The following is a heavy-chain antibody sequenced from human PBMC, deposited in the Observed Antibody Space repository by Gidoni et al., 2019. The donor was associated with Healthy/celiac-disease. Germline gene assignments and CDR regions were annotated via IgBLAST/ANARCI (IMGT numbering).Heavy chain of an antibody. J-gene: IGHJ3*02. CDR2: IKSKTDGGTT. D-gene: IGHD1-26*01. CDR1: GFTLSHAW. V-gene: IGHV3-15*01. Sequence: EVQLVESGGGLVKPGGSLRLSCAASGFTLSHAWMSWVRQAPGKGLEWVGRIKSKTDGGTTDYAAPVKGRFTISRDDSKNTLYLQMNSLKTEDTAVYYCTTDLPSGSDRAFDIWGQGTMVTVSS. CDR3: TTDLPSGSDRAFDI.